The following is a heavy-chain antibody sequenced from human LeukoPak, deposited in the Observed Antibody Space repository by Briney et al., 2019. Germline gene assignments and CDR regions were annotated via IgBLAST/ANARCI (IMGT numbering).Heavy chain of an antibody. D-gene: IGHD3-3*01. J-gene: IGHJ4*02. V-gene: IGHV3-30*18. CDR3: AKDRHDFWSYFDY. CDR2: ISYDGSNK. Sequence: GGSLRLSCAASGFTFSSYGMHWVRQAPGKGLEWVAVISYDGSNKYYADSVKGRFTISRDNSKNTLYLQMNSLRAEDTAVYYCAKDRHDFWSYFDYWGQGTLVTVSS. CDR1: GFTFSSYG.